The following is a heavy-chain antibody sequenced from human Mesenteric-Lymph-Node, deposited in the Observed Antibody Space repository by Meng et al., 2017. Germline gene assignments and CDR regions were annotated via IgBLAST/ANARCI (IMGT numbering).Heavy chain of an antibody. CDR3: ARYDAAGPRDL. D-gene: IGHD1-1*01. J-gene: IGHJ5*02. CDR1: GFPFSSYS. V-gene: IGHV3-21*01. Sequence: GESLKISCAASGFPFSSYSMNWVRQAPGKGLEWVSSITTNSNYIFYADSVKGRFTISRDDAKNSLFLQMNSLRVEDTALYYCARYDAAGPRDLWGHGTLVTVSS. CDR2: ITTNSNYI.